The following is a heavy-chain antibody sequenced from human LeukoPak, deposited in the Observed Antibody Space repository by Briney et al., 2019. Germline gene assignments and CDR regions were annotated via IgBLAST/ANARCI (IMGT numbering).Heavy chain of an antibody. J-gene: IGHJ5*01. CDR1: GGTFGSYA. CDR2: IIPILGIA. V-gene: IGHV1-69*04. D-gene: IGHD2-21*02. Sequence: SVKVSCKASGGTFGSYAISWVRQAPGQGLEWMGRIIPILGIANYAQKFQGRVTITADKSTSTAYMELSSLRSEDTAVYYCARETYCGGDCYSELWFDPWGQGTLVTVSS. CDR3: ARETYCGGDCYSELWFDP.